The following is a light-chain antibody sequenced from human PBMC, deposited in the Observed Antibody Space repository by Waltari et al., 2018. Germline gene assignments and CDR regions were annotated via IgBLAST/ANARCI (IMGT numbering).Light chain of an antibody. J-gene: IGKJ5*01. CDR3: QQYDNLPFT. V-gene: IGKV1-33*01. CDR1: QDISNY. CDR2: DAS. Sequence: DIQMTQSPSSLSASVGDRVTITCQASQDISNYLNWYQQKPGKAPKLLIYDASNLEIGVPSRFSGSGSGTDFTFTISSLQPEDIATYYCQQYDNLPFTFGQGTRLEIK.